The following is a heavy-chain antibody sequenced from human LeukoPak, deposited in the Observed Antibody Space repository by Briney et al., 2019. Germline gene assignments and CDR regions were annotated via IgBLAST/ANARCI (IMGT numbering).Heavy chain of an antibody. D-gene: IGHD2-15*01. V-gene: IGHV3-7*03. J-gene: IGHJ4*02. Sequence: PGGSLRLSCGAAGFTFGSYWMSWLRQAPGKGLEWVASIKQDGYEKYYVDSVKGRFIISRDNAKNSLYVRMNSLRAEDTAIYYCARDGYCTGGSCYADYWGPGTLVTVSS. CDR1: GFTFGSYW. CDR2: IKQDGYEK. CDR3: ARDGYCTGGSCYADY.